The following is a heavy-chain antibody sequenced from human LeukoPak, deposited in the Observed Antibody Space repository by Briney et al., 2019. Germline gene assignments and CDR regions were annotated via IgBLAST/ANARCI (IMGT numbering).Heavy chain of an antibody. Sequence: GGSLRLSGAASGFTFSNAWMSWVRQAPGKGLVWVGRIKSKTDGGTTDYAVPVKGRFTISRDDSKNTPYLQMNSLKTEDTAVYYCSTGRQQLVFDYWGQGTLVTVSS. J-gene: IGHJ4*02. V-gene: IGHV3-15*01. CDR3: STGRQQLVFDY. D-gene: IGHD6-13*01. CDR2: IKSKTDGGTT. CDR1: GFTFSNAW.